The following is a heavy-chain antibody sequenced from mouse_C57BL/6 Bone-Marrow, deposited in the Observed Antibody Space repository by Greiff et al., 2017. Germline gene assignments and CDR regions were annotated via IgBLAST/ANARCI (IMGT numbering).Heavy chain of an antibody. V-gene: IGHV14-4*01. Sequence: VQLQQSGAELVRPGASVKLSCTASGFNIKDDYMHWVKQRPEQGLEWIGWIDPENGDTEYAEKFKGKTTISVDTSSNTAYLQLSCLTSEDTSVYYCTRIAYWGQGTLVTVSA. CDR3: TRIAY. CDR1: GFNIKDDY. J-gene: IGHJ3*01. CDR2: IDPENGDT.